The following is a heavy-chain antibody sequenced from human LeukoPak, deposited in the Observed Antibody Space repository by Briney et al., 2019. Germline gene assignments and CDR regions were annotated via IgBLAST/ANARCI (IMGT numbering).Heavy chain of an antibody. CDR2: ISGGGGVT. CDR3: AKEPRVATIEIFDY. V-gene: IGHV3-23*01. D-gene: IGHD5-12*01. Sequence: GRSLRLSCAASGFTFSSYAMSWVRQAPGKGLEWVSSISGGGGVTYYADSVKGRFTISRDNSKNTVYLQMNSLRAEDTAVYYCAKEPRVATIEIFDYWGQGTLVTVSS. J-gene: IGHJ4*02. CDR1: GFTFSSYA.